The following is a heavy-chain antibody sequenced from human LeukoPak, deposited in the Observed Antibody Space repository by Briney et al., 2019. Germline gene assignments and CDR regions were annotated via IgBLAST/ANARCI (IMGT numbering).Heavy chain of an antibody. CDR3: AKEGLRRYDSADFDY. CDR1: GFTFSSYA. J-gene: IGHJ4*02. D-gene: IGHD3-9*01. Sequence: GGSLRLSCAASGFTFSSYAMSWVRQAPGKGLEWVSAISGSGGSTYYADSVKGRFTISRDNSKNTLYLHMDSLRAEATAVYYCAKEGLRRYDSADFDYWGQGTLVTVSS. CDR2: ISGSGGST. V-gene: IGHV3-23*01.